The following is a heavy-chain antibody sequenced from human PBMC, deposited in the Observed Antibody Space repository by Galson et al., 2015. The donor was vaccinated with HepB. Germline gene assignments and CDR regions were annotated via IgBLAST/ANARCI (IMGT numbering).Heavy chain of an antibody. CDR3: AKAVAHPGYEVFGYCFYCGMDV. D-gene: IGHD2-15*01. CDR1: GFTFSSYS. V-gene: IGHV3-48*01. CDR2: ISSVSSII. Sequence: SLRLSCAASGFTFSSYSMSWVRQAPGKGLEWVSYISSVSSIIKYADSVKGRFTISRDNAENSLYLQMNGLRVDDTAVYYCAKAVAHPGYEVFGYCFYCGMDVWGQGTPVTVSS. J-gene: IGHJ6*02.